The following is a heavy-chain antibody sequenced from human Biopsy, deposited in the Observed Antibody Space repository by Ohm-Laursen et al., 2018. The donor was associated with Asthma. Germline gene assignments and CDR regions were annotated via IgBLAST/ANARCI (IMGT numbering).Heavy chain of an antibody. J-gene: IGHJ4*02. Sequence: SLRLSCAASGFTFSDYYMSWIRQAPGKGLEWISYINGKSNSIEYADSVKGRFTISRDNAKNSLYLQMNSLRAEDTAVYYCARWDSSNWSHYYFDYWGQGTLVTVSS. CDR2: INGKSNSI. V-gene: IGHV3-11*01. CDR1: GFTFSDYY. CDR3: ARWDSSNWSHYYFDY. D-gene: IGHD3-22*01.